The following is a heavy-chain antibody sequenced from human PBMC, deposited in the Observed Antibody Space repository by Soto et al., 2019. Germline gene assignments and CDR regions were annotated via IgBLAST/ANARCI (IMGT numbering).Heavy chain of an antibody. V-gene: IGHV1-18*01. J-gene: IGHJ4*02. CDR1: GYTFASYA. CDR2: ISAYNGNT. CDR3: ARDPPPPDY. Sequence: QVQLVQSGAEVKKPGASVKVSCKASGYTFASYAISWMRQAPGQGLEWMGWISAYNGNTNYAQKIKGRVTMTTDTSTSTAYMELRRLRSDVTAVYYCARDPPPPDYWGQGTLVTVSS.